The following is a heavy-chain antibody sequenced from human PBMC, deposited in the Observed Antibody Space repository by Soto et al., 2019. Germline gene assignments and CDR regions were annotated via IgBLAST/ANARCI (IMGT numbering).Heavy chain of an antibody. D-gene: IGHD2-2*02. CDR3: AKDGLGYCSTITCYNPDY. V-gene: IGHV3-30*18. Sequence: PGGSLRLSCAASGFNFSNYGMHWVRQAPGKGLEWVAVISYDGSKKYYADSVKGRFTISRDNSKNTLYLQMNSLRAEDTAVYYCAKDGLGYCSTITCYNPDYWGQGTLVTVSS. CDR2: ISYDGSKK. J-gene: IGHJ4*02. CDR1: GFNFSNYG.